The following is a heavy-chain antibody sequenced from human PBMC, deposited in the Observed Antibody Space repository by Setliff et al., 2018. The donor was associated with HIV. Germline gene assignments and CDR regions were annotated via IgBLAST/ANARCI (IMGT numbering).Heavy chain of an antibody. Sequence: ASVKVSCKASGYTFTSYGISWVRQAPGQGLEWMGWISAYNGNTNYAQKLQGRVTMTTDTSTSTAYMELRSLRSDDTAVYYCARDTAEYSSSWYREEDAFDIWGQGTMVTVSS. CDR3: ARDTAEYSSSWYREEDAFDI. V-gene: IGHV1-18*01. CDR1: GYTFTSYG. J-gene: IGHJ3*02. CDR2: ISAYNGNT. D-gene: IGHD6-13*01.